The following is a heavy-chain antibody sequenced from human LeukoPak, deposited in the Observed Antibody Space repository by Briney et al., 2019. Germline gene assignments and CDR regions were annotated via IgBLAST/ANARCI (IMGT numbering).Heavy chain of an antibody. Sequence: GGSLRLSCAASRFIFSSYAMSWGRQVPGKGLEWGSVISGSGGSTNYADSAKGRFTISRDNSKNTLYLEMNSLRVDDTAVYYCAKVSTRIAAPYYFDYWGQGTLVTVSS. CDR2: ISGSGGST. J-gene: IGHJ4*02. CDR3: AKVSTRIAAPYYFDY. V-gene: IGHV3-23*01. D-gene: IGHD6-6*01. CDR1: RFIFSSYA.